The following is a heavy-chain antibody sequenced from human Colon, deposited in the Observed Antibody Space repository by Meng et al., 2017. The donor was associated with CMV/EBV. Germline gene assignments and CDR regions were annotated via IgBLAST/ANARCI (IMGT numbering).Heavy chain of an antibody. V-gene: IGHV4-31*02. CDR3: ARRPLISGSGPYFDH. CDR1: DYY. J-gene: IGHJ4*02. CDR2: ISYSGLPNRGNT. Sequence: DYYWTWIRQHPVKGLEWIGYISYSGLPNRGNTYRNPSLEDRVTISIDTSESQFSLQLSSVTAADTAVYYCARRPLISGSGPYFDHWGQGVLVTVSS. D-gene: IGHD3-10*01.